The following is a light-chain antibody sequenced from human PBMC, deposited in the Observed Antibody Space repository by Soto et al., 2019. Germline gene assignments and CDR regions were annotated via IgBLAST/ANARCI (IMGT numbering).Light chain of an antibody. Sequence: QSVLTQPASVSGSPGQSITISCTGTSSDVGGYNYVSWYQQYPGKVPKLMIYEVSNRPSGVSNRFSGSKSGNTASLTISGLQAEDEADYYCSSYTSSSVIFGGGTKLTVL. J-gene: IGLJ2*01. CDR1: SSDVGGYNY. V-gene: IGLV2-14*01. CDR3: SSYTSSSVI. CDR2: EVS.